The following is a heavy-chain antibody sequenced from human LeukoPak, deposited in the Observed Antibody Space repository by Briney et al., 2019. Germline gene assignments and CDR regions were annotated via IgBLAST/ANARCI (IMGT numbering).Heavy chain of an antibody. CDR3: ARVQGGGFRTADY. J-gene: IGHJ4*02. CDR1: GFTFSNYM. D-gene: IGHD1-14*01. CDR2: ILEDGSIQ. Sequence: PGRSLRPSCAASGFTFSNYMMHWVRHAPGKGLDWVAVILEDGSIQYYADSVKGRFTISRDNSKNTLFLQMNSLRGEDTAMYYCARVQGGGFRTADYWGQGTLVTVSS. V-gene: IGHV3-30*04.